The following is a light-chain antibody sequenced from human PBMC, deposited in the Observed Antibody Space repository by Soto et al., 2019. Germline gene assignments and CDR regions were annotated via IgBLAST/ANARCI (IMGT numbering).Light chain of an antibody. V-gene: IGKV3-11*01. CDR1: QSVSSY. Sequence: EIVLTQSPATLSLSPGERATLSCRASQSVSSYLAWYQQKPGQAPRLLIYDASNRATGIPARFSGSGSGTDFTLTISSLEPEDGAVYYCQQRSNGPPTFGQGNQGDIK. CDR2: DAS. CDR3: QQRSNGPPT. J-gene: IGKJ1*01.